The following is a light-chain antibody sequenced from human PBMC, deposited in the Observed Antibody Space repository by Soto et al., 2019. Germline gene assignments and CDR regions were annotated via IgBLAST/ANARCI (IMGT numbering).Light chain of an antibody. V-gene: IGKV3-20*01. CDR1: QSVSRSY. Sequence: EIVLTQSPGTLSLSPGERATLSCRASQSVSRSYLAWYQQKPGQAPRLLIYGASSRATGIPDRFSGSGSGTDFTLTFSRLEPEDSAVYYFQQYGSSPSYTFGQRTKLEI. CDR3: QQYGSSPSYT. J-gene: IGKJ2*01. CDR2: GAS.